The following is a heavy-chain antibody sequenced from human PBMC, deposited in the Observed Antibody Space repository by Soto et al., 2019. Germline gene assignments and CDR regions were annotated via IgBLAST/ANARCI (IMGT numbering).Heavy chain of an antibody. Sequence: SQTLSLTWTVSGGSIRNCSYNRGRNCHLPGKGLEWSGSIHYCGNTYYNPSLKSRVTISVDTSKNQFSLKLSSMTAAYSSVYYCARGRPWELYDYLGQGSLVTVSS. CDR2: IHYCGNT. J-gene: IGHJ4*02. V-gene: IGHV4-39*01. CDR1: GGSIRNCSYN. D-gene: IGHD1-26*01. CDR3: ARGRPWELYDY.